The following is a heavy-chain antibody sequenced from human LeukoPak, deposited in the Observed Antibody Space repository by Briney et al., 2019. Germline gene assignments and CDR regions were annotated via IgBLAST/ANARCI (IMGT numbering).Heavy chain of an antibody. V-gene: IGHV1-69*01. CDR3: AREPYYYDSSGYGPFDY. D-gene: IGHD3-22*01. CDR2: IIPIFGTA. J-gene: IGHJ4*02. Sequence: GASVNVSCTASGGTFSIYAISWVRQAPGQGLEWMGGIIPIFGTANYAQKFQGRVTITADESTSTAYMELSSLRSEDTAVYYCAREPYYYDSSGYGPFDYWGQGTLVTVSS. CDR1: GGTFSIYA.